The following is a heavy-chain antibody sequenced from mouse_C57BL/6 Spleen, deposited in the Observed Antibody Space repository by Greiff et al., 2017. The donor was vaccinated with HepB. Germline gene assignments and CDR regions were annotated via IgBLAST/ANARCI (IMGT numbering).Heavy chain of an antibody. D-gene: IGHD2-3*01. CDR1: GFTFSSYA. J-gene: IGHJ2*01. CDR3: ARDGGYYQYYFDY. Sequence: DVQLVESGGGLVKPGGSLKLSCAASGFTFSSYAMSWVRQTPEKRLEWVATISDGGSYTYYPDNVKGRFTISRDNAKNNLYLQMSHLKSEDTAMYYCARDGGYYQYYFDYWGQGTTLTVSS. CDR2: ISDGGSYT. V-gene: IGHV5-4*01.